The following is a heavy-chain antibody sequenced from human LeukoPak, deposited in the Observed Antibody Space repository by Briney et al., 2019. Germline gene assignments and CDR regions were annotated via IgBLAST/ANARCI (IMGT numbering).Heavy chain of an antibody. V-gene: IGHV3-9*01. D-gene: IGHD3-10*01. CDR3: AKDGGYYGSGTVEGWFDL. CDR2: ISWNSGSI. CDR1: GLTFDYYA. J-gene: IGHJ5*02. Sequence: PGGSLRLSCAAPGLTFDYYAMHWVLHAPGKGLGRGSGISWNSGSIGCVDAVKGRYTISRDNAKNSLYLQMNSLRAEDTALYYCAKDGGYYGSGTVEGWFDLWGQGTLVTVSS.